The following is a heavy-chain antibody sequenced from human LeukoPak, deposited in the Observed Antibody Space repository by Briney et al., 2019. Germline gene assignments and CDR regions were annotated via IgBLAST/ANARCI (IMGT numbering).Heavy chain of an antibody. V-gene: IGHV4-59*01. CDR1: GGSISSYY. CDR2: IYYSGST. D-gene: IGHD3-10*01. J-gene: IGHJ3*02. Sequence: PSETLSLTCTVSGGSISSYYWSWIRQPPGKGLEWIGYIYYSGSTNYNPSLKSRVTISVDTSKNQFSLKLSSVTAADAAVYYCARAPWRYYGSGSYYNAFDIWGQGTMVTVSS. CDR3: ARAPWRYYGSGSYYNAFDI.